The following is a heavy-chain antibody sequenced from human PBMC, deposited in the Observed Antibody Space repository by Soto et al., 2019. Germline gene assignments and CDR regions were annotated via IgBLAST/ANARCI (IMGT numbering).Heavy chain of an antibody. CDR3: ARWVGASNWFDP. CDR2: INTNTGDT. Sequence: QVQLVQSGTEVKEPGASVKVSCKTSGYTFTGYHIHWVRQAPGQGLERMGWINTNTGDTNYAQKFQDWVTMTRDTSINTAYVQLSRLTSDDTAVYYCARWVGASNWFDPWGQGTLVTVSS. CDR1: GYTFTGYH. D-gene: IGHD1-26*01. V-gene: IGHV1-2*04. J-gene: IGHJ5*02.